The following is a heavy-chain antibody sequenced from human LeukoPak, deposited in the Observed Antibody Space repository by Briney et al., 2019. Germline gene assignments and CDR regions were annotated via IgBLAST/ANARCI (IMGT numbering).Heavy chain of an antibody. V-gene: IGHV3-21*01. CDR2: ISSSSTYI. J-gene: IGHJ5*02. D-gene: IGHD4-23*01. CDR3: ARETTVASWFDP. Sequence: GGSLRLSCAASGFTFSDYSTNWVRQAPGKGLEWVSSISSSSTYIYYADSLKGRFTISRDNAKTSLYLQMNSLRAEDTAVYYCARETTVASWFDPWGQGTLVTVSS. CDR1: GFTFSDYS.